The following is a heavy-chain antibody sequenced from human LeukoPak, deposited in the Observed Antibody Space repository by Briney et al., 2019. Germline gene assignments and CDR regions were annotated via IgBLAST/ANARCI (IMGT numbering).Heavy chain of an antibody. Sequence: SETLSLTCTVSGGSISSYYWSWIRQPPGKGLEWIGYIFYTGSTNYNPSLKSRVTISVDTSKNQFSLKLSSVTAADTAVYYCARHGVGMVASYWYFDLWGRGTLVTV. V-gene: IGHV4-59*08. CDR3: ARHGVGMVASYWYFDL. CDR2: IFYTGST. J-gene: IGHJ2*01. D-gene: IGHD5-12*01. CDR1: GGSISSYY.